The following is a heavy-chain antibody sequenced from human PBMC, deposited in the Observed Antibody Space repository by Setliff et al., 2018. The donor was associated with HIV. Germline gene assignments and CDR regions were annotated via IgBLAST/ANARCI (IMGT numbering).Heavy chain of an antibody. J-gene: IGHJ4*02. CDR2: IYYSGST. Sequence: PSETLSLTCTVSGGSISSNSYYWGWFRQPPGKGLEWIGSIYYSGSTYYTPSLKSRVTISVDTSQNQFSLKLNFVTAADTAVYYCARRGIAAAGSDSWGQGTLVTV. CDR1: GGSISSNSYY. D-gene: IGHD6-13*01. CDR3: ARRGIAAAGSDS. V-gene: IGHV4-39*01.